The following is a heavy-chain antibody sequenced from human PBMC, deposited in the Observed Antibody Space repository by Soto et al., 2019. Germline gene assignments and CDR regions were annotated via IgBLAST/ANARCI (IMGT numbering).Heavy chain of an antibody. CDR3: ARGSESDYYDSSGYYPFDPFDI. CDR2: IYHSGST. CDR1: GGSISSGGYS. V-gene: IGHV4-30-2*01. D-gene: IGHD3-22*01. J-gene: IGHJ3*02. Sequence: SETLSLTCAVSGGSISSGGYSWSWIRQPPGKGLEWIGYIYHSGSTYYNPSLKSRVTISVDRSKNQFSLKLSSVTAADTAVYYCARGSESDYYDSSGYYPFDPFDIWGQGTMVRVSS.